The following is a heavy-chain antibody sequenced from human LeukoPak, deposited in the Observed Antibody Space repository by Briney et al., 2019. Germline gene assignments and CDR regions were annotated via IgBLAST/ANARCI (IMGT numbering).Heavy chain of an antibody. CDR1: GGSISSSSYY. CDR3: ARRRIDCGGDCYYFDY. Sequence: PSETLSLTCTVSGGSISSSSYYWGWIRQPPGKGLEWIGSIYYSGSTYYNPSRKSRVTISVDTSKNQFSLKLSSVTAADTAVYYCARRRIDCGGDCYYFDYWGQGTLVTVSS. D-gene: IGHD2-21*01. V-gene: IGHV4-39*01. CDR2: IYYSGST. J-gene: IGHJ4*02.